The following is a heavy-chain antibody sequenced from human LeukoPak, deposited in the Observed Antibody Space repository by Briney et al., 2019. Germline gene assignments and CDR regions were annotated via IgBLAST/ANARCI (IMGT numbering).Heavy chain of an antibody. CDR3: AELGITMIGGV. Sequence: GGSLRLSCAASGFTFSTYAMSWVRQAPGKGLEWVSGISDSGGSTYYADSVKGRFTISRDNSKNTLYLQMNSLRAEDTAVYYCAELGITMIGGVWGKGTTVTISS. V-gene: IGHV3-23*01. J-gene: IGHJ6*04. CDR2: ISDSGGST. D-gene: IGHD3-10*02. CDR1: GFTFSTYA.